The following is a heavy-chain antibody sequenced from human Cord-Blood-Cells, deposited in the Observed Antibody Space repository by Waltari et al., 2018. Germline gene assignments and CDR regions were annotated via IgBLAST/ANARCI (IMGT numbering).Heavy chain of an antibody. Sequence: QLQLQESGPGLVKPSETLSLTCTVSGGSISSSSYYWGWIRQSPGKGLEWIGSIYYSGGTYYNPSLKSRVTISVDTSKTQFSLKLSSVTAADTAVYYCATMLYYDILTGYFDYWGQGTLVTVSS. V-gene: IGHV4-39*01. J-gene: IGHJ4*02. CDR2: IYYSGGT. CDR1: GGSISSSSYY. CDR3: ATMLYYDILTGYFDY. D-gene: IGHD3-9*01.